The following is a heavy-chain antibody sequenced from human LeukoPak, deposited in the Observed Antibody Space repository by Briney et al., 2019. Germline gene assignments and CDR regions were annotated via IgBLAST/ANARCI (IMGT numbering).Heavy chain of an antibody. D-gene: IGHD6-13*01. Sequence: HPGGSLRLSCAASGFTFSSYNLNWVRQAPGKGLEWVSYISSTSSTIYYADSVKGRFTVSRDNAKDSLYLQMHNLRDEDTAMYYCARDLLHRSSTEQVYWGQGTLVTVSS. V-gene: IGHV3-48*02. J-gene: IGHJ4*02. CDR3: ARDLLHRSSTEQVY. CDR1: GFTFSSYN. CDR2: ISSTSSTI.